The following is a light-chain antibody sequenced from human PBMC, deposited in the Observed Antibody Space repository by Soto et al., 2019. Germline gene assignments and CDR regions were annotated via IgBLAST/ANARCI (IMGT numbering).Light chain of an antibody. J-gene: IGKJ4*01. CDR3: QQRSNWPLLT. CDR1: QSVSNS. V-gene: IGKV3-11*01. CDR2: DAS. Sequence: EIVLTQSPATLSLSPGERATLSCRASQSVSNSLAWYQQKPGQAPRLLIYDASNRATGIPARFSGSGSGTDFTLTISSLEPEDFAVYYCQQRSNWPLLTFGEGTKVEIK.